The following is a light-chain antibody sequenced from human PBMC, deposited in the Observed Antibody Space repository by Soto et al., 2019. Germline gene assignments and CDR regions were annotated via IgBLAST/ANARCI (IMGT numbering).Light chain of an antibody. CDR2: EVT. V-gene: IGLV2-23*02. CDR1: NSDVGNYNL. CDR3: CSYAGSATWV. Sequence: QSALTQPASVSGSPGQSITISCTGTNSDVGNYNLVSWYQQHPGKAPKLMMYEVTKRPSGVSNRFSGSKSGNTASLTISGLQAGDEADYYCCSYAGSATWVFGGGTKVTVL. J-gene: IGLJ3*02.